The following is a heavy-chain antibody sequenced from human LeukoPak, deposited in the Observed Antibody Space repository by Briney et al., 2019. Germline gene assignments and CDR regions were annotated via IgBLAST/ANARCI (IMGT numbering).Heavy chain of an antibody. CDR3: ARSTPNYYGSGSLDY. CDR1: GGSMSSYY. D-gene: IGHD3-10*01. V-gene: IGHV4-59*01. J-gene: IGHJ4*02. CDR2: IYYSGST. Sequence: SETLSLTCSVSGGSMSSYYWSWIRQPPGKGLEWIGYIYYSGSTNYNPSLKSRVTISVDTSKNQFSLKLNSVTAADTAVYYCARSTPNYYGSGSLDYWGQGTLVTVSS.